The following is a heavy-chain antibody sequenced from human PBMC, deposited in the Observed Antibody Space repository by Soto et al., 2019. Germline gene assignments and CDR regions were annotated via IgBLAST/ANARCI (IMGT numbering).Heavy chain of an antibody. Sequence: EVQLLESAGGLVQPGGSLRLSCAASGFTFSSYAMSWVRQAPGKGLEWVSTFTNYGATYYADSVKGRFTISRDNSKNTLYLQTNSLRAEDTAVYYCAREFASGSPNYDYWGLGTLVTVSS. CDR3: AREFASGSPNYDY. D-gene: IGHD3-10*01. CDR1: GFTFSSYA. J-gene: IGHJ4*02. V-gene: IGHV3-23*01. CDR2: FTNYGAT.